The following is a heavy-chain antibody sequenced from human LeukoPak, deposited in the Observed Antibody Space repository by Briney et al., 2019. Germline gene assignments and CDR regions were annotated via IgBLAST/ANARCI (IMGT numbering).Heavy chain of an antibody. Sequence: GGSLRLSCAVSGLTVSGTYMSWVRQAPGKGLEWVSVIYSGGNTYYSDSVKGRFAISRDTSKNTLYLQMNSLRAEDTAVYYCARALYSGHADLFDSWGQGTLVTVSS. J-gene: IGHJ4*02. CDR3: ARALYSGHADLFDS. D-gene: IGHD5-12*01. CDR1: GLTVSGTY. CDR2: IYSGGNT. V-gene: IGHV3-66*01.